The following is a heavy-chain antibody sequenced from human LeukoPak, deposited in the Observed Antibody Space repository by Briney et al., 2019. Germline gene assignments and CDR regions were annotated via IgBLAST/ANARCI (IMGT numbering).Heavy chain of an antibody. V-gene: IGHV4-4*02. CDR2: IYHSGST. D-gene: IGHD3-22*01. CDR3: ARGRYSTMIVKRPGLEWFDP. J-gene: IGHJ5*02. Sequence: PSETLSLTCAVSGGSISSSNWWSWVRQPPGKGLEWIGEIYHSGSTNYNPSLKSRVTISVDKSKNQFSLKLSSVTAADTAVYYCARGRYSTMIVKRPGLEWFDPWGQGTLVTVSS. CDR1: GGSISSSNW.